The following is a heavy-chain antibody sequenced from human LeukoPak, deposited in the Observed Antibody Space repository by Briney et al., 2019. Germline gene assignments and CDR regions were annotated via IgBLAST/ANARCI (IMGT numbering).Heavy chain of an antibody. CDR3: ARRSPVNWGIDY. CDR1: GFTVSSNY. D-gene: IGHD7-27*01. J-gene: IGHJ4*02. V-gene: IGHV3-66*04. Sequence: GGSLRLSCAASGFTVSSNYMTWVRQAPGKGLEWVSVIYSGGSTYYADSVKGRFTISRDNSKNTLYLQMNSLRAEDTAVYYCARRSPVNWGIDYWGQGTLVTVSS. CDR2: IYSGGST.